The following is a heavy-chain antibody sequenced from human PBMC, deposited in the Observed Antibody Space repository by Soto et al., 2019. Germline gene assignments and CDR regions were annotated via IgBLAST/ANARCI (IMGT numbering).Heavy chain of an antibody. Sequence: QMQLQESGPGLVKPSETLSLTCAVTGASITRGGFHWGWIRQSPGQGLEWIGSLYSGSTYYNPSLKSRVTISADTSKNDFSLRLTSVTAADTSVYYWARRGSGHTFDYGGQGTLVTVS. CDR3: ARRGSGHTFDY. V-gene: IGHV4-39*02. CDR1: GASITRGGFH. CDR2: LYSGST. D-gene: IGHD3-10*01. J-gene: IGHJ4*02.